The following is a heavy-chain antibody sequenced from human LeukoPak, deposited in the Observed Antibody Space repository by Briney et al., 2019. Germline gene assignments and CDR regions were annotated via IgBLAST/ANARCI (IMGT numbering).Heavy chain of an antibody. J-gene: IGHJ5*02. V-gene: IGHV3-74*01. CDR2: INTDGYTT. CDR1: GLTFSSYA. CDR3: ARDPGAVVQALNWFDP. D-gene: IGHD2-21*01. Sequence: GGSLRLSCAASGLTFSSYAMTWVRHAPGKGLVWVSRINTDGYTTNYADSVKGRFTISRDNAKNTLYLQMNSLRTEDTAVYYCARDPGAVVQALNWFDPWGQGTLVTVSS.